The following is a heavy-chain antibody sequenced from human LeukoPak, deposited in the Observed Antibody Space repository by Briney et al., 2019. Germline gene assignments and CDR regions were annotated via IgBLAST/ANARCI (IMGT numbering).Heavy chain of an antibody. CDR1: GFTFSNYG. CDR2: IRVRSDST. CDR3: AKVYGTSGYYFFFDY. V-gene: IGHV3-23*01. D-gene: IGHD3-22*01. Sequence: PGGSLRLSCAASGFTFSNYGMNWVRQAPGKGLEWVSSIRVRSDSTHYADSVQGRFTISRDDSKNTLYLQMNSLRAEDTAVYYCAKVYGTSGYYFFFDYWGHGTLVTVSS. J-gene: IGHJ4*01.